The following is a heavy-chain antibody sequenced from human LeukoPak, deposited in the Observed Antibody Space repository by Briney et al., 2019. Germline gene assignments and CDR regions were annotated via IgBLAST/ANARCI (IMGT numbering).Heavy chain of an antibody. J-gene: IGHJ4*02. CDR3: ARGGKRGSYSFDY. Sequence: SETLSLTCTVSGGSISSYYWSCIRQPAGKGLEWVGRIYTSGSTNYNPSLKSRVTMSVDTSKNQFSLKLSSVTAADTAVYYCARGGKRGSYSFDYWGQGTLVTVSS. D-gene: IGHD1-26*01. CDR2: IYTSGST. CDR1: GGSISSYY. V-gene: IGHV4-4*07.